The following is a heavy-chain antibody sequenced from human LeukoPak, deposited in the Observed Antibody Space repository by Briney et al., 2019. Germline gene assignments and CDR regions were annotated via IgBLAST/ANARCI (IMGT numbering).Heavy chain of an antibody. V-gene: IGHV3-23*01. J-gene: IGHJ4*02. Sequence: GGSLRLSCAASGFTFSSYAMSWVRQAPGRGLEWFSAISGSGSSTHYGDSVKGRFTISRDNSRNTLYLQLNRLRAEDAAVYYCAKLLRGVIVPYFDYWGQGTLVTVSS. CDR2: ISGSGSST. CDR3: AKLLRGVIVPYFDY. CDR1: GFTFSSYA. D-gene: IGHD3-10*01.